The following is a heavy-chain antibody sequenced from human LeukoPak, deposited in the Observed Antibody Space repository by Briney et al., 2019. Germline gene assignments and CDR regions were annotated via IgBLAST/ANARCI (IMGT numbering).Heavy chain of an antibody. J-gene: IGHJ4*02. CDR3: AFYGSGVY. D-gene: IGHD3-10*01. CDR1: GFTFSSYC. CDR2: MKSEGSMT. V-gene: IGHV3-74*01. Sequence: GGSLRLSCAASGFTFSSYCMHWVRQAPGKGPVWVSRMKSEGSMTNYADSVQGRFTISRDNAKDTLYLQMNSLRADDTAVYYCAFYGSGVYWGQGALVTVSS.